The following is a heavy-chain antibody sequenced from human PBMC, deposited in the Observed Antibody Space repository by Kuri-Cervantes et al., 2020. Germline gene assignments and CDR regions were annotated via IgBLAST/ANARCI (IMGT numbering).Heavy chain of an antibody. CDR2: ISSSSSFI. D-gene: IGHD1-26*01. V-gene: IGHV3-21*04. CDR1: GFTFSTYS. J-gene: IGHJ4*02. Sequence: GESLKISCAASGFTFSTYSMNWVRQAPGKGLVWVSSISSSSSFIYYADSVKGRFTISRDNAKNSLYLQMNSLRADDTAIYYCVKYSGIYGANFDYWGQGTLVTVSS. CDR3: VKYSGIYGANFDY.